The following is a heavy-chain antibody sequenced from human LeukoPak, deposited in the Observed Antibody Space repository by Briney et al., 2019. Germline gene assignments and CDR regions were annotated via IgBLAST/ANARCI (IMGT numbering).Heavy chain of an antibody. Sequence: VKPGGSLILSCAASGFTFSNACMSWVRRAPGKGLEWVGHIKTKTDGGTTDYAAPVKGRFTISRDDSKNTLYLQMNSLKTEDTALYYCTTGTWIQLWLADYWGQGTLVTVSS. D-gene: IGHD5-18*01. J-gene: IGHJ4*02. CDR2: IKTKTDGGTT. V-gene: IGHV3-15*01. CDR1: GFTFSNAC. CDR3: TTGTWIQLWLADY.